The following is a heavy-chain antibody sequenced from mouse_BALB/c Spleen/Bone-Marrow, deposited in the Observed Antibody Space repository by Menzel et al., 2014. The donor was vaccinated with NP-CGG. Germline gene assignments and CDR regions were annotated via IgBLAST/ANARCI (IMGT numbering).Heavy chain of an antibody. CDR3: ARVLGRGSFDV. CDR2: INPGSGGT. D-gene: IGHD4-1*01. V-gene: IGHV1-54*01. Sequence: QVHVKQSGAELVRPGTSVKVSCKASGYAFTNYFIEWIKQRPGQGLEWIGVINPGSGGTNYNEKFKAKATLTADKSSNTAYMQLSTVASDRSASYFCARVLGRGSFDVWGAGTTVTVSS. J-gene: IGHJ1*01. CDR1: GYAFTNYF.